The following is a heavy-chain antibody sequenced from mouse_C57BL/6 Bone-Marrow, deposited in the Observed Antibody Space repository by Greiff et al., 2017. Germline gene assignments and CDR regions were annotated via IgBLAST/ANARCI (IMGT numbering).Heavy chain of an antibody. Sequence: EVKLQESGPGLVKPSQSLSLTCSVTGYSITSGYYWNWIRQFPGNKLEWMGYISYDGSNNYNPSLKNRISITRDTSKNQFFLKLNSVTTEDTATYYCARGWLPSFAYWGQGTLVTVSA. CDR3: ARGWLPSFAY. CDR2: ISYDGSN. CDR1: GYSITSGYY. D-gene: IGHD2-3*01. V-gene: IGHV3-6*01. J-gene: IGHJ3*01.